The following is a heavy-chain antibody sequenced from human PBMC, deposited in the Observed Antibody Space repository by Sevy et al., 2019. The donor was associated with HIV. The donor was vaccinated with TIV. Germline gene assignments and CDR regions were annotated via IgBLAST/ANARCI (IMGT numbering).Heavy chain of an antibody. Sequence: GGSLRLSCAASGFTVSSNYMSWVRQAPGEGLEWVSVIYSGGSTYYADSVKGRFTISRDNSKNTLYLQMNSLRAEDTAVYYCASSYCGGDCYSLAVYYYYGMDVWGQGTTVTVSS. CDR1: GFTVSSNY. J-gene: IGHJ6*02. CDR2: IYSGGST. V-gene: IGHV3-53*01. CDR3: ASSYCGGDCYSLAVYYYYGMDV. D-gene: IGHD2-21*02.